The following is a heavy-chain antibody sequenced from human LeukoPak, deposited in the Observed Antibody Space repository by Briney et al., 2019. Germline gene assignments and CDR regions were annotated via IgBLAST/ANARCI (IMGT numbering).Heavy chain of an antibody. CDR1: GFTFXXXX. V-gene: IGHV3-64D*09. D-gene: IGHD3-16*01. J-gene: IGHJ4*02. CDR2: ISSNGGST. Sequence: PGGSLRLSCSXSGFTFXXXXXXXXXXXXXXXLXXXXXISSNGGSTYYADSXXXRXXXSRDNXKXTLYLQMSSLRAEDTAVYYCVKDRKMGEYYFDYWGQGTLVTVPS. CDR3: VKDRKMGEYYFDY.